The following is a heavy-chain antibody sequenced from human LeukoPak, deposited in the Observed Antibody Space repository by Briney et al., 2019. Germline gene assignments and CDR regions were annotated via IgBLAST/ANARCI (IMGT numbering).Heavy chain of an antibody. CDR1: GESFSGHY. CDR3: ARPRYGSGSLDS. V-gene: IGHV4-34*01. Sequence: PSETLSLTCAVYGESFSGHYWTWIRQPPGRGLEWIGEINHSGSTTSSPSLNNRLTISVDTSKNQFSLKLTSVTAADTAVYYCARPRYGSGSLDSWGQGTLVTVSS. D-gene: IGHD3-10*01. J-gene: IGHJ4*02. CDR2: INHSGST.